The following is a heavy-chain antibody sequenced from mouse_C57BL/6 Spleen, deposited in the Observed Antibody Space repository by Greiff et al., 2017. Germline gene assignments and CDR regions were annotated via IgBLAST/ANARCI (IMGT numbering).Heavy chain of an antibody. CDR3: ASNYYYGSNFDY. CDR1: GYTFTSYW. V-gene: IGHV1-72*01. D-gene: IGHD1-1*01. CDR2: IDPNSGGT. J-gene: IGHJ2*01. Sequence: QVQLQQPGAELVKPGASVKLSCKASGYTFTSYWMHWVKQRPGRGLGWIGRIDPNSGGTKYNEKFKSKATLTVDKPSSTAYMQLSSLTSEDSAVYYCASNYYYGSNFDYWGQGTTLTVSS.